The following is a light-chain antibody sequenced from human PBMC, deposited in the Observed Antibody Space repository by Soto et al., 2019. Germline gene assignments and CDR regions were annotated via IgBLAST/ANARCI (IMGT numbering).Light chain of an antibody. CDR1: SSDVGGYNY. CDR3: SSYTGSSTLFYV. J-gene: IGLJ1*01. V-gene: IGLV2-14*01. CDR2: DVS. Sequence: QSVLTKPASVYGSPGQSITISCTGTSSDVGGYNYVSWYQQHPGKAPKLMIYDVSNRPSGVSNRFSGSKSGNTASLTISGLQAEDEADYYCSSYTGSSTLFYVFGTGTKVTVL.